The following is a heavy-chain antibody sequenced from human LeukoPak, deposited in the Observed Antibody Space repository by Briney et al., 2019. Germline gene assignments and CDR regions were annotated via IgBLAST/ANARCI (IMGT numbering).Heavy chain of an antibody. CDR1: GFTFSSYW. CDR3: ARVAEYYDFWTTYYYYYMDV. J-gene: IGHJ6*03. CDR2: IEQDGSEK. Sequence: TGGSLRLSCAASGFTFSSYWMSWVRQAPGKGLEWVANIEQDGSEKYYVDSVKGRFTISRDNAKNSLYLQMNSLRAEDTAVYYCARVAEYYDFWTTYYYYYMDVWGKGTTVTVSS. D-gene: IGHD3-3*01. V-gene: IGHV3-7*01.